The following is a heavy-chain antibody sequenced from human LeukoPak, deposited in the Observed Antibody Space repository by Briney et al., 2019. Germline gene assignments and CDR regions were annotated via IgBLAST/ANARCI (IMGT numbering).Heavy chain of an antibody. CDR2: IYPGDSDT. CDR1: GYSFTSYW. J-gene: IGHJ4*02. Sequence: LGESLKISCKGSGYSFTSYWIGWVRQMPGKGLEWMGIIYPGDSDTRYSPSFQGQVTISADKSISTAYLQWSSLKASDTAMYYCARPTSSGYSGYDSLLFWGQGTLVTVSS. CDR3: ARPTSSGYSGYDSLLF. V-gene: IGHV5-51*01. D-gene: IGHD5-12*01.